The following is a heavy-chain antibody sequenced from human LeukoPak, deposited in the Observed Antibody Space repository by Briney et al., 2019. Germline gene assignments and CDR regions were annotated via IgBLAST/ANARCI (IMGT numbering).Heavy chain of an antibody. Sequence: GGSLRLSCAASGFTFSSYNMNWVRQAPGKGLEWVSLISSSSSHIYYADSVKGRFTISRDNAKNSPYLQMNSLRAEDTAVYYCSDVSGSYWGQGTLVTVSS. V-gene: IGHV3-21*01. CDR1: GFTFSSYN. CDR2: ISSSSSHI. CDR3: SDVSGSY. D-gene: IGHD3-10*01. J-gene: IGHJ4*02.